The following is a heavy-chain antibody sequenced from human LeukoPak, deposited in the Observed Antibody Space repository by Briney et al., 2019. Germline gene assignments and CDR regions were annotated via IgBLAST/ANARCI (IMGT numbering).Heavy chain of an antibody. V-gene: IGHV1-46*01. D-gene: IGHD4-17*01. Sequence: ASVKVSCKASRYTFTSYYIHWVRQAPGQGLEWMGLINPSAGNTAYAQKFQGRGSMTSDTPTSTVYMELSSLRSEDTAVYYCARQKNDYGDYPDAFDIWGQGTMVTVSS. CDR2: INPSAGNT. CDR1: RYTFTSYY. CDR3: ARQKNDYGDYPDAFDI. J-gene: IGHJ3*02.